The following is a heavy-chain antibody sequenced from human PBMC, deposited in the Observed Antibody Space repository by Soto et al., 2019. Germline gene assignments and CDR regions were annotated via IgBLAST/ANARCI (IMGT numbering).Heavy chain of an antibody. CDR3: ARIPQIAVAGTRFGYFDL. V-gene: IGHV3-33*01. Sequence: GALRLSCAESGFTFISYGMHWCRQSPGKGREWVAVIWYDGSNKYYADSVKGRFTISRDNSKNTLYLQMNSLGAEDTAVYYCARIPQIAVAGTRFGYFDLWGRGTLVTVSS. D-gene: IGHD6-19*01. CDR2: IWYDGSNK. J-gene: IGHJ2*01. CDR1: GFTFISYG.